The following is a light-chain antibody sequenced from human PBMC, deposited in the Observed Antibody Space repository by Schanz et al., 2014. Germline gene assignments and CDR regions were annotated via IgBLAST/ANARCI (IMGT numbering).Light chain of an antibody. V-gene: IGKV4-1*01. J-gene: IGKJ4*01. CDR2: WAT. Sequence: DIVMTQSPDSLAVSLGERATIHCKSSQSLLYTSDSKDYLAWYQHKPGQPPKLVIHWATSRESGVPDRFSGSGSGTDFTLTISSLQAEDVAVYYCQQYYSLPLTFGGGTKVEVK. CDR1: QSLLYTSDSKDY. CDR3: QQYYSLPLT.